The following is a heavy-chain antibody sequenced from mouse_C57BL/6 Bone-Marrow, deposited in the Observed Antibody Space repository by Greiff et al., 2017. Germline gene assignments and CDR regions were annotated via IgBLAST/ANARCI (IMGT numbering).Heavy chain of an antibody. CDR1: GYTFTSYW. CDR3: AREDYYGSSYDYAIDY. Sequence: QVQLQQPGAELVKPGASVKLSCKASGYTFTSYWMHWVKQRPGQGLEWIGMIHPNSGSTNYNEKFKSKATLTVDKSSSTAYMPLSSLTSEDSAVYYCAREDYYGSSYDYAIDYWGQGTTVTVSS. V-gene: IGHV1-64*01. CDR2: IHPNSGST. D-gene: IGHD1-1*01. J-gene: IGHJ4*01.